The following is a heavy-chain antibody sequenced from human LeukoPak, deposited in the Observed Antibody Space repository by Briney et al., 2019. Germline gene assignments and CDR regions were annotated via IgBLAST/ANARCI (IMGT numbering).Heavy chain of an antibody. CDR3: ARDRYYYGSGSYYFDY. CDR2: FHASGST. CDR1: GGSISSYY. J-gene: IGHJ4*02. D-gene: IGHD3-10*01. V-gene: IGHV4-4*07. Sequence: SETLSLTCTFSGGSISSYYWSWIRQPAGKGLGWIGRFHASGSTNYNPSLKSRVAMSVDTSKNQFSLKLSSVTAADTAVYYCARDRYYYGSGSYYFDYWGQGTLVTVSS.